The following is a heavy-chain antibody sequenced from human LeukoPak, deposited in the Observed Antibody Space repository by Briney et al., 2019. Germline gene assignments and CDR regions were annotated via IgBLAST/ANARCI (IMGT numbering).Heavy chain of an antibody. D-gene: IGHD4-17*01. Sequence: SETLSLTCSVSGASNSSYYWTWIRQPPGKGLQFIGYVSHSGYITYNPSLRSRVSISVDSSQNHFSLHLNSVTAADTALYYCARAGDYVGADAFDVWGQGSLVIVSS. J-gene: IGHJ3*01. CDR3: ARAGDYVGADAFDV. CDR2: VSHSGYI. V-gene: IGHV4-59*01. CDR1: GASNSSYY.